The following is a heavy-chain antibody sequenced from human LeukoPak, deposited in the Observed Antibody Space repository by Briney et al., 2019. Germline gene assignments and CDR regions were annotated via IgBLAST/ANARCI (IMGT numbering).Heavy chain of an antibody. V-gene: IGHV3-30*03. J-gene: IGHJ4*02. Sequence: GRSLRLSCAASGFTFSSYGMHWIRQAPGKGPEWVAGVSNDASNKYYRDPVKGRFIISRDNSKNTLYVQMNSLRAEDTAVYYCATESSSWRFDYWGQGTLVTVSS. D-gene: IGHD6-13*01. CDR1: GFTFSSYG. CDR2: VSNDASNK. CDR3: ATESSSWRFDY.